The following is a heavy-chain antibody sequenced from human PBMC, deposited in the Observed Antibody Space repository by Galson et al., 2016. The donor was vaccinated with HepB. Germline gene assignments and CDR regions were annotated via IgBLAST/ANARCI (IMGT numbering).Heavy chain of an antibody. V-gene: IGHV3-23*01. J-gene: IGHJ5*02. Sequence: SLRLSCAASGFTFSSHAMSWVRQAPGRGLEWVSCLSGSGGSTYYADSVKGRFAISRDTSISAAYMELSRLRSDDTAVYYCARGSRSSSWYLVDPYNWFDPWGQGTLVTVSS. CDR1: GFTFSSHA. D-gene: IGHD6-13*01. CDR2: LSGSGGST. CDR3: ARGSRSSSWYLVDPYNWFDP.